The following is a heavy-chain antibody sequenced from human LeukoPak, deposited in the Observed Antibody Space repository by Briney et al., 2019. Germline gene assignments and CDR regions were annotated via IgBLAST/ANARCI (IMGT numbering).Heavy chain of an antibody. Sequence: SETLSLTCAVSSYSISSGYYWGWIRQPPGKGLEGIGSIYHSGSTYYNPSLKSRVTISVDTSKNQFSLKLSSVTAADTAVYYCARTPYCSSAGCSRFDPWGQGTLVTVSS. CDR2: IYHSGST. D-gene: IGHD2-2*01. CDR1: SYSISSGYY. V-gene: IGHV4-38-2*01. CDR3: ARTPYCSSAGCSRFDP. J-gene: IGHJ5*02.